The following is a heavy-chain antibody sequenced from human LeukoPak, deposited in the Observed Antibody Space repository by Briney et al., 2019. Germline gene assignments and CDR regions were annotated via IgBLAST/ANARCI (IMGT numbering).Heavy chain of an antibody. V-gene: IGHV3-7*01. CDR3: ARDGADCSGGSCYSLYYYYGMDV. J-gene: IGHJ6*02. Sequence: PGGSLRLSCAASGFTFSSYWMSWVRQAPGKGLEWVANIKQDGSEKYYVDSVKGRFTISRDSAKNSLYLQMNSLRAEDTAVYYCARDGADCSGGSCYSLYYYYGMDVWGQGTTVTVSS. D-gene: IGHD2-15*01. CDR1: GFTFSSYW. CDR2: IKQDGSEK.